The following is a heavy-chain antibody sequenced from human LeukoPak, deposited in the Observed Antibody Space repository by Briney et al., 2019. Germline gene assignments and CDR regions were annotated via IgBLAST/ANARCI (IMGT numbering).Heavy chain of an antibody. J-gene: IGHJ6*02. CDR3: ARRYDFWSGYPYYYGMDV. CDR2: IYYSGST. Sequence: SETLSLTCTVSGGSISSSSYYWGWIRQPPGKGLEWTGSIYYSGSTYYNPSLKSRVTISVDTSKNQFSLKLSSVTAADTAVYYCARRYDFWSGYPYYYGMDVWGQGTTVTVSS. D-gene: IGHD3-3*01. V-gene: IGHV4-39*01. CDR1: GGSISSSSYY.